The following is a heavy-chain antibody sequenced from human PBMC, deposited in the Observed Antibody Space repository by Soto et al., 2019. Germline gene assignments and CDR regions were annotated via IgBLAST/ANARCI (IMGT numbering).Heavy chain of an antibody. Sequence: GGSLRLSCAASGFTFSSYAMSWVRQAPGKGLECASAISGSGGSTYYADSVKGRFTITRDNSKNTPYLQMNSLRAEDTAADYCAKDNRSNHWGQGALVTVSS. D-gene: IGHD6-13*01. V-gene: IGHV3-23*01. CDR2: ISGSGGST. CDR3: AKDNRSNH. CDR1: GFTFSSYA. J-gene: IGHJ5*02.